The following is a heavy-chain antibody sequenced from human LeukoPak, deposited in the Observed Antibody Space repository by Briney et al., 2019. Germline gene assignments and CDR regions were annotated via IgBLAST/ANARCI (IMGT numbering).Heavy chain of an antibody. J-gene: IGHJ4*02. D-gene: IGHD2-15*01. CDR1: GFTFSNAW. Sequence: KPGGSLRLSCAASGFTFSNAWMNGVRQAPGKGLEWVGRIKRETDGGTTDYAAPVKGRFTISRDDSKNTLYLQMNSLKTEDTAVYYCTTTGCSAGGCYSDYWGQGTLVTVSS. CDR3: TTTGCSAGGCYSDY. V-gene: IGHV3-15*01. CDR2: IKRETDGGTT.